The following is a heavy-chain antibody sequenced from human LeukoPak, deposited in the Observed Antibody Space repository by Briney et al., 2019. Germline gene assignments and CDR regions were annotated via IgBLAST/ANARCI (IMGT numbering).Heavy chain of an antibody. Sequence: ASVKVSCKASGYTFTSYDINWVRQATGQGLEWMGWMNPNSGNTGYAQKFQGRVTMTRDTSTSTVYMELSSLRSEDTAVYYCARETTAAAGTNFEYFQHWGQGTLVTVSS. J-gene: IGHJ1*01. CDR3: ARETTAAAGTNFEYFQH. D-gene: IGHD6-13*01. V-gene: IGHV1-8*01. CDR1: GYTFTSYD. CDR2: MNPNSGNT.